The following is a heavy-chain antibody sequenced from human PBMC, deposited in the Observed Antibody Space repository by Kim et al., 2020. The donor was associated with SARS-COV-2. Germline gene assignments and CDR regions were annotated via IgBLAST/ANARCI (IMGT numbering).Heavy chain of an antibody. D-gene: IGHD6-13*01. CDR3: ARCGRIAAAGTKLITPFDY. J-gene: IGHJ4*02. Sequence: SETLSLTCAVYGGSFSGYYWSWIRQPPGKGLEWIGEINHSGSTNYNPSLKSRVTISVDTSKNQFSLKLSSVTAADTAVYYCARCGRIAAAGTKLITPFDYWGQGTLVTVSS. V-gene: IGHV4-34*01. CDR2: INHSGST. CDR1: GGSFSGYY.